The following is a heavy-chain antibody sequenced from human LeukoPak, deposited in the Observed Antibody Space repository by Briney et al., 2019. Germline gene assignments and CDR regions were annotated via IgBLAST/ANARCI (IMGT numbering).Heavy chain of an antibody. J-gene: IGHJ4*02. CDR1: GFTFNNYW. D-gene: IGHD2/OR15-2a*01. CDR2: INSDGSST. CDR3: AGQYFGFDY. Sequence: PGGSLRLSCAASGFTFNNYWMHWVRPGPGKGLVWVSRINSDGSSTSYADSVKGRFTISRDNAKKTLYLQMNSLRADDTAVYYCAGQYFGFDYWGQGTLVTVSS. V-gene: IGHV3-74*01.